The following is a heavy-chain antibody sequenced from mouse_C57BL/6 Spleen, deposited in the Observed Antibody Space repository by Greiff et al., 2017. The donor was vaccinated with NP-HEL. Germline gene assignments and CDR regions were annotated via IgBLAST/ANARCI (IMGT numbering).Heavy chain of an antibody. CDR2: INPNNGGT. CDR3: ALGVTTVVDY. D-gene: IGHD1-1*01. J-gene: IGHJ2*01. Sequence: EVQLQQSGPELVKPGASVKISCKASGYTFTDYYMNWVKQSHGKSLEWIGDINPNNGGTSYNQKFKGKATLTVDKSSSTAYMELRSLTSEDSAVYYCALGVTTVVDYWGQGTTLTVSS. V-gene: IGHV1-26*01. CDR1: GYTFTDYY.